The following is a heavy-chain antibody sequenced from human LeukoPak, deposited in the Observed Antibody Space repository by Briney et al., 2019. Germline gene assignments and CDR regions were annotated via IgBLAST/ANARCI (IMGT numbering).Heavy chain of an antibody. CDR3: AHRRGYSGSYYFDY. J-gene: IGHJ4*02. V-gene: IGHV2-5*02. D-gene: IGHD1-26*01. Sequence: KESGPTLVKPTQTLTLTCTFSGFSLSTSGVGVGWIRQPPGKALEWLALIYWDDDKRYSPSLKSRLTITKDTSKNQVVLTMTNMDPVDTATYYCAHRRGYSGSYYFDYWGQGTLVTVSS. CDR1: GFSLSTSGVG. CDR2: IYWDDDK.